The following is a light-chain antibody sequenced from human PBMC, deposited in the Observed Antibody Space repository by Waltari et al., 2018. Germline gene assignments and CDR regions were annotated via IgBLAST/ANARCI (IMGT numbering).Light chain of an antibody. V-gene: IGKV1-5*03. Sequence: DIQMTQSPSTLSASVGDTVTTPCRASQGIGIWLAWYQQHPGRAPKLLIYKASILQTGVPSRFSGSGSGTEFTLTIANLQPDDFATYFCHQCNTYSTFGQGTKVEIK. J-gene: IGKJ1*01. CDR1: QGIGIW. CDR2: KAS. CDR3: HQCNTYST.